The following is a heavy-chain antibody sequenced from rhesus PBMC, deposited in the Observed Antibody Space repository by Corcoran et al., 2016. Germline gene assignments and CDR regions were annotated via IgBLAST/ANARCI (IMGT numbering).Heavy chain of an antibody. J-gene: IGHJ4*01. CDR3: ARPGVGTTGDF. CDR2: INGNSGSN. V-gene: IGHV4-80*01. CDR1: GGSFSSYW. D-gene: IGHD1-44*01. Sequence: QVQLQESGPGLVKPSETLSLTCAVSGGSFSSYWWSWIRQPPGKGLEGIGEINGNSGSNNDHPYLQCRVTISKDAAKNQFSLKLNSVAAADTAIYYCARPGVGTTGDFWGQGVLVTVSS.